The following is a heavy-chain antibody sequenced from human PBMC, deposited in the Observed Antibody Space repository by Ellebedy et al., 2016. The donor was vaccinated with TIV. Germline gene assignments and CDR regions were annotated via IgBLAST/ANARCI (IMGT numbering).Heavy chain of an antibody. J-gene: IGHJ4*02. D-gene: IGHD3-9*01. CDR1: GYRFTSYW. CDR2: IIPSDSYT. Sequence: GASLKISCKGSGYRFTSYWISWVRQMPGKGLEWMGKIIPSDSYTSYRPSFQGHVTISADKSISTAYLQWSSLKASDTAIYYCARTGADILDSWGQGTLVTASS. CDR3: ARTGADILDS. V-gene: IGHV5-10-1*01.